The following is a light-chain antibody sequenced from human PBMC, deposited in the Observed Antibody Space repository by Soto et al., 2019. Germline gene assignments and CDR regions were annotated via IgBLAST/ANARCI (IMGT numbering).Light chain of an antibody. Sequence: QSVLTQPPSVSGAPGQRVTISCTGTNFNIGAGYDVHWYQCLPGTAPKLLMYGNRNRPSGVPDRFSGSKSGTSVSLAITGLQADDESVYYCVLYMKGDIRVFGGGTKLTVL. J-gene: IGLJ2*01. CDR3: VLYMKGDIRV. CDR2: GNR. CDR1: NFNIGAGYD. V-gene: IGLV1-40*01.